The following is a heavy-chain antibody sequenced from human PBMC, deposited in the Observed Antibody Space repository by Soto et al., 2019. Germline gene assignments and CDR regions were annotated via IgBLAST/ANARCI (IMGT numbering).Heavy chain of an antibody. V-gene: IGHV4-4*02. CDR2: IYHSGSA. Sequence: SETLSLTCAVSGGSISSVNWCSWVRQPPGKGLEWIGEIYHSGSANYNPSLKSRVTMSIDKSKNQFSLKLSSVTAADTAIYYCARPYDFGSFDPWGQGTLVTVS. CDR3: ARPYDFGSFDP. CDR1: GGSISSVNW. J-gene: IGHJ5*02. D-gene: IGHD3-3*01.